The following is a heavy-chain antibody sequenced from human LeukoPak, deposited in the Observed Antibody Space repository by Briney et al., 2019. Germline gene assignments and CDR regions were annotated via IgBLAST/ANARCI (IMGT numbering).Heavy chain of an antibody. D-gene: IGHD2-21*02. Sequence: PGRSLRLSCAASGFTFSSYAMHWVRQAPGKGLEWVAVISYDGSNKYYADSVKGRFTISRDNSKNTLYLQMNSLRAEDTAVYYCARDPGGVVVTAVFDYWGQGTLVTVSS. CDR1: GFTFSSYA. V-gene: IGHV3-30*04. CDR3: ARDPGGVVVTAVFDY. CDR2: ISYDGSNK. J-gene: IGHJ4*02.